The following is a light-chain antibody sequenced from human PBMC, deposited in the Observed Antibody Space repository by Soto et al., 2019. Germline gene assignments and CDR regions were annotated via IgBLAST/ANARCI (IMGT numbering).Light chain of an antibody. J-gene: IGKJ2*01. V-gene: IGKV4-1*01. CDR2: WAS. CDR1: QSVLYRSNNKNY. Sequence: DIVMTQSPDSLAVSLGERATINCKSSQSVLYRSNNKNYLAWYQQKPGQPPKVLISWASTRESGVPDRFSGSGAGTDLTRTISSLQGEDGAADYCQQYYSTPPYTLGLGTKLEIK. CDR3: QQYYSTPPYT.